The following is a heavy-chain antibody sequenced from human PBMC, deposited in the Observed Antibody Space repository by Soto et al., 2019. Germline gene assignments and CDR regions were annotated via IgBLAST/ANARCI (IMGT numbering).Heavy chain of an antibody. D-gene: IGHD6-19*01. J-gene: IGHJ4*02. Sequence: LRLSCSPSGFTFSTYAMTWVRQAPGKGLEWVSAISAGAAGIYYSDSVKGRFTISRDNSKNTLYLQMDGLRAEDTAIYYCAKAPSDWNFDWWGQGILVTV. CDR1: GFTFSTYA. V-gene: IGHV3-23*01. CDR2: ISAGAAGI. CDR3: AKAPSDWNFDW.